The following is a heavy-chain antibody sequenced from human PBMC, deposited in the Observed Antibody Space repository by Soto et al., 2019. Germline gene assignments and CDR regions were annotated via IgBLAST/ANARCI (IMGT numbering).Heavy chain of an antibody. Sequence: ASVKVSCKASGYTFTSYAMHWVRQAPGQRLEWMGWINAGNGNTKYSQKFQGRVTITRDTSASTAYMELSSLRSEDTAVYYCAEGWLRSSEWCPQPYYGMDVWGKGTTFTVAS. CDR2: INAGNGNT. CDR1: GYTFTSYA. D-gene: IGHD3-3*01. CDR3: AEGWLRSSEWCPQPYYGMDV. J-gene: IGHJ6*04. V-gene: IGHV1-3*01.